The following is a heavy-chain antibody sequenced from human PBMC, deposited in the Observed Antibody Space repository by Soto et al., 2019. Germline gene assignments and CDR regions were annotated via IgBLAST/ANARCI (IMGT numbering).Heavy chain of an antibody. D-gene: IGHD4-17*01. CDR3: ATNYGGYSYCVMDV. V-gene: IGHV1-2*04. J-gene: IGHJ6*02. CDR1: GYTFTGYY. CDR2: INPNSGGT. Sequence: ASVKVSCKASGYTFTGYYMHWVRQAPGQGLEWMGWINPNSGGTNYAQKFQGWVTMTRDTSISTAYMELSRLRSDDTAVYYCATNYGGYSYCVMDVRGQGTTVTVSS.